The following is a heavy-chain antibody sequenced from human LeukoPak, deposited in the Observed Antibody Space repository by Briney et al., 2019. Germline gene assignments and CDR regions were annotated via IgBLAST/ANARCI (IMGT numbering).Heavy chain of an antibody. CDR1: GYTFTGYY. V-gene: IGHV1-2*02. J-gene: IGHJ5*02. CDR2: INPNSGGT. D-gene: IGHD1-14*01. Sequence: ASVKVSCKASGYTFTGYYMHWVRQAPGQGLEWMGWINPNSGGTNYAQKFQGRVTMTRDTSISTAYMELSRLRSDDTAVYYCARDHLLFRQPPNWFDPWGQGTLVTVSS. CDR3: ARDHLLFRQPPNWFDP.